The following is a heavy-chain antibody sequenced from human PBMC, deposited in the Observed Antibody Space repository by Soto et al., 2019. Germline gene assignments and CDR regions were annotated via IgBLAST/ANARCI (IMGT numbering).Heavy chain of an antibody. J-gene: IGHJ3*02. CDR1: GGSISSGGYS. D-gene: IGHD6-19*01. CDR2: IYYSGST. V-gene: IGHV4-31*03. CDR3: AGISPWHPSSFDI. Sequence: PSETLSLTCTVSGGSISSGGYSWTWIRQHPGKGLEWIGYIYYSGSTYYKPSLKSRLTISVDTSRNHLSLKLSSVTAADTAVYYCAGISPWHPSSFDIWGQGTTVTVSS.